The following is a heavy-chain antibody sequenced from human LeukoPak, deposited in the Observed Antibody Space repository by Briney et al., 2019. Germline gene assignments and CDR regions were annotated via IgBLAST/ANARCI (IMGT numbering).Heavy chain of an antibody. V-gene: IGHV1-18*04. CDR2: INPNSGNT. CDR1: GYTFTGYH. D-gene: IGHD3-22*01. J-gene: IGHJ4*02. CDR3: ARSSYYDSSGGNQFGYGY. Sequence: ASVKVSCKASGYTFTGYHMHWVRQAPGQGLEWMGWINPNSGNTNYAQKLRGRVTMTTDTSTSTAYMELRSLRSDDTAVYYCARSSYYDSSGGNQFGYGYWRQGTLVTVSS.